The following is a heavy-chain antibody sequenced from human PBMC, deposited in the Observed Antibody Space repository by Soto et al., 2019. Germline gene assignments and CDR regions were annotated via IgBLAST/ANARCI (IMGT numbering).Heavy chain of an antibody. Sequence: QLQLQESGPGLVKPSETLSLTCTVSGGSISSSSYYWGWIRQPPGKGLEWIGSIYYSGSTYYNPSLQSRVTISVDTSKNQFSLKLSSVTAADTAVYYCAREGAVAAHNWFDPWGQGTLVTVSS. CDR2: IYYSGST. CDR1: GGSISSSSYY. CDR3: AREGAVAAHNWFDP. V-gene: IGHV4-39*02. D-gene: IGHD2-15*01. J-gene: IGHJ5*02.